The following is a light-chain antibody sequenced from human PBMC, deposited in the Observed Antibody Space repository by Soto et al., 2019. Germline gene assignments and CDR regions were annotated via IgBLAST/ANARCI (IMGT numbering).Light chain of an antibody. CDR2: DVS. CDR1: QSVTSS. CDR3: QQRTSWPT. J-gene: IGKJ4*01. V-gene: IGKV3-11*01. Sequence: EIVLTQPPATLSLPPGDTATLTCRASQSVTSSLAWFQQKPGQAPRLLIYDVSRRATAIPARFSGSGSGTDFTLTISSLEPEDFAVYYCQQRTSWPTFGGGTKVDIK.